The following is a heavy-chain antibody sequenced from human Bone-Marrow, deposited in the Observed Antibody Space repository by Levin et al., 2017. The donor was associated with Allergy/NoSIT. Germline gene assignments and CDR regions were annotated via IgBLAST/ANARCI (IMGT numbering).Heavy chain of an antibody. CDR2: ISSSSSYI. Sequence: KSGGSLRLSCAASGFTFSSYSMNWVRQAPGKGLEWVSSISSSSSYIYYADSVKGRFTISRDNAKNSLYLQMNSLRAEDTAVYYCARDRHYYDSSGYSPFDYWGQGTLVTVSS. V-gene: IGHV3-21*01. D-gene: IGHD3-22*01. CDR1: GFTFSSYS. J-gene: IGHJ4*02. CDR3: ARDRHYYDSSGYSPFDY.